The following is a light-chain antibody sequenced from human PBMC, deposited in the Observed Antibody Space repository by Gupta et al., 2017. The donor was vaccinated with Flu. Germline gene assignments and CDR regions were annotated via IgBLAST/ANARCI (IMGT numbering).Light chain of an antibody. CDR1: QSVSNY. J-gene: IGKJ2*01. CDR2: DAS. V-gene: IGKV3-11*01. CDR3: QQRSNWPSAT. Sequence: ATLSLSPGDRATPSCRASQSVSNYLAWYQQKPGQAPRLLIYDASNRATGIPARFSGSGSGTDFTLTISSLEPEDFAVYYCQQRSNWPSATFGQGTKLEIK.